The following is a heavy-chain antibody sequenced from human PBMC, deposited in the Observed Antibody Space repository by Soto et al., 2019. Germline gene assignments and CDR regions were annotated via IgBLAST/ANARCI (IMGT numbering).Heavy chain of an antibody. CDR1: GGTFSSYT. D-gene: IGHD3-22*01. Sequence: GASVKVSCKASGGTFSSYTISWVRQAPGQGLEWMGRIIPILGIANYAQKFQGRVTITADKSTSTAYMELSSLRSEDTAVYYCAISIGPGAPRGPRRYFDYWGQGTLVTVSS. CDR3: AISIGPGAPRGPRRYFDY. V-gene: IGHV1-69*02. J-gene: IGHJ4*02. CDR2: IIPILGIA.